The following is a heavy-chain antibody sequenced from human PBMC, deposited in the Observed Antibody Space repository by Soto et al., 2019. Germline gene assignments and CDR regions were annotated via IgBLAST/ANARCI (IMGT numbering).Heavy chain of an antibody. D-gene: IGHD3-3*01. V-gene: IGHV4-30-4*01. CDR2: IYYSGST. Sequence: SETLSLTCTVSGGSISSGVYYWSWIRQPPGKGLDWIGYIYYSGSTYYNPSLKSRVTISVDTSKNQFSLKLSSVTAADTAVYYCARVSLRGYFDYWGQGALVTVPQ. J-gene: IGHJ4*02. CDR1: GGSISSGVYY. CDR3: ARVSLRGYFDY.